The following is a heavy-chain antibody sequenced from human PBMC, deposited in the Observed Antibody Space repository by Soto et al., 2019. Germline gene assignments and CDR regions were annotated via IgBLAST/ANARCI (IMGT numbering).Heavy chain of an antibody. J-gene: IGHJ6*02. CDR2: ISGSGGSS. D-gene: IGHD6-13*01. Sequence: PXGSLRLSCAAAGFAFSTYAMTWVRQAPGKGLEWVSVISGSGGSSYYAASVKGRFTISRDNSKNTLYLQMNGLRAEDTALYYCAKVTKRAAAGRYEYYKYGMDVWGQGTTVTVSS. CDR1: GFAFSTYA. CDR3: AKVTKRAAAGRYEYYKYGMDV. V-gene: IGHV3-23*01.